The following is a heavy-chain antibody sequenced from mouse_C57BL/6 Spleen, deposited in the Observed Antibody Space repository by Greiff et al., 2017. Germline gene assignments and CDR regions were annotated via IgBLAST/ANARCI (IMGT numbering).Heavy chain of an antibody. Sequence: QVQLQQSGAELVRPGASVTLSCKASGYTFTDYEMHWVKQTPVHGLEWIGAIDPETGGTAYKQKFKGKAILTADKSSSTAYMELRRLTSEDSAVYYWTRKWTYYSNYDWDFDVWGTGTTVTVSS. CDR2: IDPETGGT. D-gene: IGHD2-5*01. CDR3: TRKWTYYSNYDWDFDV. V-gene: IGHV1-15*01. J-gene: IGHJ1*03. CDR1: GYTFTDYE.